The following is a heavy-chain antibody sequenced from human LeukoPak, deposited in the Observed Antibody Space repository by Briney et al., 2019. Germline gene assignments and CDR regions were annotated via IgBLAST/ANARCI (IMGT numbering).Heavy chain of an antibody. CDR3: AKSGYQLPPQPDYYGMDV. V-gene: IGHV3-23*01. D-gene: IGHD2-2*01. Sequence: GGSPRLSCAASGFTFSSYAMSWVRQAPGKGLEWVSAISGSGGSTYYADSVKGRFTISRDNSKNTLYLQMNSLRAEDTAVYYCAKSGYQLPPQPDYYGMDVWGQGTTVTVS. J-gene: IGHJ6*02. CDR1: GFTFSSYA. CDR2: ISGSGGST.